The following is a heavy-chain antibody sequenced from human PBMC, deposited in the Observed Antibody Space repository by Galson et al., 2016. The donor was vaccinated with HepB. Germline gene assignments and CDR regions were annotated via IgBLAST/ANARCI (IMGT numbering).Heavy chain of an antibody. CDR3: ARRSDSLLVVTGDC. J-gene: IGHJ4*02. CDR2: IKHKDDGGTT. CDR1: GFAFSNAW. D-gene: IGHD2-8*02. V-gene: IGHV3-15*01. Sequence: SLRLSCAASGFAFSNAWMNWVRQAPGKGLEWIGRIKHKDDGGTTDYAAPLKGRFTISRDDSKNTLYLQMNSLRPEDTAVYYCARRSDSLLVVTGDCWGQGTLVTVSS.